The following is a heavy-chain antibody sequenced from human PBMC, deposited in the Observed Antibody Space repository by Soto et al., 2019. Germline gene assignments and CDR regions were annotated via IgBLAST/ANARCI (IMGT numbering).Heavy chain of an antibody. CDR2: IYYSGST. CDR3: ASSPYYDFSLGP. J-gene: IGHJ5*02. D-gene: IGHD3-3*01. V-gene: IGHV4-59*01. CDR1: GGSISSYY. Sequence: PSETLSLTCTVSGGSISSYYWSWIRQSPGKGLEWIGYIYYSGSTNYNPSLKSRVTISVETSKNQFSLKLSSVTAADTAVYYCASSPYYDFSLGPWGQGTKVTV.